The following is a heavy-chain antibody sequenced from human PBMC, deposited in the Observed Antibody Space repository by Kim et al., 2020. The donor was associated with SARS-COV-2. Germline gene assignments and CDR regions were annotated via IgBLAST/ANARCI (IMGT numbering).Heavy chain of an antibody. D-gene: IGHD6-13*01. CDR1: GGSIGSYY. CDR3: ARGPGSSYCSSWYRAFVI. J-gene: IGHJ3*02. Sequence: SETLSLTCTVSGGSIGSYYWSWIRQPPGKRLEWIAYIYYNGSANYHPSLKSRVTISVDTSRNQFPLKVTSVTAADTAVYYCARGPGSSYCSSWYRAFVI. V-gene: IGHV4-59*01. CDR2: IYYNGSA.